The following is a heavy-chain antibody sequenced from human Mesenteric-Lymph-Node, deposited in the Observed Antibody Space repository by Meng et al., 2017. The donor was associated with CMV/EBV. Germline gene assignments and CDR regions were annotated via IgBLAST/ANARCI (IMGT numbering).Heavy chain of an antibody. Sequence: GFIFSNYAMNWVRQAPGKGLEWVSAISGSGGSTFYTDSVKGRFTISRDNSKNMLYLQMNSLRGEDTAIYYCAKAQGSGIYYNHYDYWGLGTLVTVSS. V-gene: IGHV3-23*01. D-gene: IGHD3-10*01. CDR3: AKAQGSGIYYNHYDY. J-gene: IGHJ4*02. CDR1: GFIFSNYA. CDR2: ISGSGGST.